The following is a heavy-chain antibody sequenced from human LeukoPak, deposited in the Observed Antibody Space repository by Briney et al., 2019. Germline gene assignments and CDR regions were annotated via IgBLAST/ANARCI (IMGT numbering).Heavy chain of an antibody. V-gene: IGHV3-30*02. CDR2: IWYDGSNK. CDR3: AKGCRYSSGWCYFDY. D-gene: IGHD6-19*01. J-gene: IGHJ4*02. CDR1: GFTFSSYG. Sequence: GGTLRLSCAASGFTFSSYGMHWVRQAPRKGLEWVAVIWYDGSNKYYADSVKGRFTISRDNSKNTLYLQMNSLRAEDTAVYYCAKGCRYSSGWCYFDYWGRGTLVTVSS.